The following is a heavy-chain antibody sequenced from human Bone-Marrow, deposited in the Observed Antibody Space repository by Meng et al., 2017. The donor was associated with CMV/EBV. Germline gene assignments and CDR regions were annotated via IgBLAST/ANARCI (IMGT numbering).Heavy chain of an antibody. CDR3: ARNPIAARTDYYYYGMDV. D-gene: IGHD6-6*01. J-gene: IGHJ6*02. CDR2: ISSSGSTI. Sequence: GESLKISCAASGFTFSDYYMSWIRQAPGKGLEWVSYISSSGSTIYYADSVKGRFTISRDNAKNSLYLQMNSLRVEDTAVYYCARNPIAARTDYYYYGMDVWGQGTTVTVSS. V-gene: IGHV3-11*04. CDR1: GFTFSDYY.